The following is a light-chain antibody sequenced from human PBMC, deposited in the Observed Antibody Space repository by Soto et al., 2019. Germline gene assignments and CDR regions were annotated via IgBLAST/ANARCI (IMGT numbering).Light chain of an antibody. V-gene: IGKV1-39*01. CDR3: HQSHSSPYT. J-gene: IGKJ2*01. Sequence: DIQMTQSPSSLSASVGDRVTISCRPSHTIANYLNWYQHKPGNAPKLLIYAASSLQTGVPSRFSGSGSGTDFTLTINSLQPEDFATYFCHQSHSSPYTFGQGTRLEIK. CDR1: HTIANY. CDR2: AAS.